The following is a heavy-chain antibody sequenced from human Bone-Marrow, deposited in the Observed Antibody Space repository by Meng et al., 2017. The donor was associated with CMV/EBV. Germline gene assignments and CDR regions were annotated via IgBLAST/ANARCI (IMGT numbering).Heavy chain of an antibody. V-gene: IGHV5-51*01. CDR3: ARHGSIGSGSYRTPFDY. D-gene: IGHD1-26*01. Sequence: SFVHYWIGWVRQMPGKGLEWMGLIYPSDSDARYSPSFQGQVTISVDKSSSIAYLQWSSLKASDTAIYYCARHGSIGSGSYRTPFDYWGQGTLVTVSS. J-gene: IGHJ4*02. CDR1: SFVHYW. CDR2: IYPSDSDA.